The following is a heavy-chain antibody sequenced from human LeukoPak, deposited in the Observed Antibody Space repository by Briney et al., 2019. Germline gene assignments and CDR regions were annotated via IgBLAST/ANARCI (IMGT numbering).Heavy chain of an antibody. V-gene: IGHV4-61*02. CDR1: GGSISSGSYY. J-gene: IGHJ4*02. CDR2: IYTSGST. Sequence: SQTLSLTCTVSGGSISSGSYYWNCIRQPAGKGLEWIGRIYTSGSTNYNPSLKSRVTISVDTSKNQFSLKLSSVTAADTAVYYCARVICSSTSCRIDYWGQGTLVTVSS. D-gene: IGHD2-2*01. CDR3: ARVICSSTSCRIDY.